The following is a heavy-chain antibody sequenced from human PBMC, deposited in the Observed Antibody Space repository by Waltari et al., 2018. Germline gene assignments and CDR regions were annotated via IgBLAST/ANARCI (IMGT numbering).Heavy chain of an antibody. V-gene: IGHV3-23*01. Sequence: EVQLLESGGGLVQPGGSLRLSCAASGFTFSSYAMSWVRQAPGQGLGWVSAISVSGGSTYYADSVKGRFTISRDNSKNTLYLQMNSLRAEDTAVYYCAKVWEYYYDSSGYNTAPFDYWGQGTLVTVSS. CDR1: GFTFSSYA. CDR3: AKVWEYYYDSSGYNTAPFDY. D-gene: IGHD3-22*01. CDR2: ISVSGGST. J-gene: IGHJ4*02.